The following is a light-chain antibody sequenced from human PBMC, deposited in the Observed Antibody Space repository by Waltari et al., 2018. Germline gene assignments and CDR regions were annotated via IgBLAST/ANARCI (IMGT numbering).Light chain of an antibody. V-gene: IGKV3D-20*02. CDR1: QSVSSSY. J-gene: IGKJ3*01. CDR2: ATS. CDR3: QQSYSLFT. Sequence: EIVLTHSPGTLSLSPGERATLSCRASQSVSSSYLAWYQQKPGKAPKLLIYATSSLQSGVPSRFSGSGSGTDFTLTISSLQPEDFATYYCQQSYSLFTFGPGTKVDMK.